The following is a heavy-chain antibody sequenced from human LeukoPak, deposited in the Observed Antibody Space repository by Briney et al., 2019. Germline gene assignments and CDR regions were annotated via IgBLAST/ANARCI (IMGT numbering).Heavy chain of an antibody. CDR2: IIPIFGTA. Sequence: ASVKVSCKASGGTFTSYAISWVRQAPGQGLEWMGGIIPIFGTANYAHKFLGRLTTTADESTSTAYMDLSSLRSDDTAVYYCAREGAVDYDSSGYFDYWGQGTLVTVSS. D-gene: IGHD3-22*01. CDR3: AREGAVDYDSSGYFDY. J-gene: IGHJ4*02. CDR1: GGTFTSYA. V-gene: IGHV1-69*13.